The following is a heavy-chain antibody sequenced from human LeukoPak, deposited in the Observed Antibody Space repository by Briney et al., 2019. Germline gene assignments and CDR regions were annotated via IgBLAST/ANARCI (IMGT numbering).Heavy chain of an antibody. CDR2: IKQDGSEQ. Sequence: GGSLRLSCAASGFTFSNYWMSWVRQAPGKGLEWVANIKQDGSEQYYVDSVKGRFTISRDIAENSLYLQMNNLRVEDTALYYCARHDGDYWGQGTLVTVSS. D-gene: IGHD1-1*01. CDR3: ARHDGDY. V-gene: IGHV3-7*01. CDR1: GFTFSNYW. J-gene: IGHJ4*02.